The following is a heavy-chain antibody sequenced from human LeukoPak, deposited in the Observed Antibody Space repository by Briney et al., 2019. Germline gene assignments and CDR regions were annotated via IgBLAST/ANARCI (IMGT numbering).Heavy chain of an antibody. CDR2: IYYSGST. Sequence: NASETLSLTCTVSGGSISSSSYYWGWIRQPPGKGLEWIGSIYYSGSTYYNPSLKSRVTISVDKSKNQFSLKLTSVTAADTAVYYCARGLGSGSYYHYWGQGTLVTVSS. V-gene: IGHV4-39*07. J-gene: IGHJ4*02. CDR1: GGSISSSSYY. D-gene: IGHD3-10*01. CDR3: ARGLGSGSYYHY.